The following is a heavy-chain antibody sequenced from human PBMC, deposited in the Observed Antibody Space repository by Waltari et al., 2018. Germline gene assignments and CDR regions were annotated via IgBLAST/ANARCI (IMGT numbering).Heavy chain of an antibody. Sequence: QVQLVQSGAEVRKPGSSVKVSCKASGGTFSTYAISWVRQAPGQGLEWMGGKYSRRVQDRLTITADTSTTSAYMELSSLISEDTAIYYCVAENFSPDFWGQGTLVTVSS. V-gene: IGHV1-69*10. J-gene: IGHJ4*02. CDR1: GGTFSTYA. CDR3: VAENFSPDF.